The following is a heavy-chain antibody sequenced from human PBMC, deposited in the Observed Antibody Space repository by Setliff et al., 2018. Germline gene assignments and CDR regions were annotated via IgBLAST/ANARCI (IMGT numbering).Heavy chain of an antibody. Sequence: SVKVSCKASGGTFSSYAISWVRQAPGQGLEWMGRIIPIFGTANYAQKFQGRVTITADKSTSTAYMELSSLRSEDTAVYYCAKDIGSSWYFGYYGRVLDYWGQGTLVTVSS. CDR3: AKDIGSSWYFGYYGRVLDY. V-gene: IGHV1-69*06. D-gene: IGHD6-13*01. J-gene: IGHJ4*02. CDR1: GGTFSSYA. CDR2: IIPIFGTA.